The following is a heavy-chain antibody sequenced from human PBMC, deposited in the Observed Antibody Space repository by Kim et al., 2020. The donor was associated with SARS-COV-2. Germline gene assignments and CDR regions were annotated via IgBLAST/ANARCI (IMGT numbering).Heavy chain of an antibody. Sequence: SETLSLTCAVYGGSFSGYYWSWIRQPPGKGLEWIGEINHSGSTNYNPSLKSRVTISVDTSKNQFSLKLSSVTAADTAVYYCARRRGYYDILTGYSKRHSNWFDPWGQGTLVTVSS. D-gene: IGHD3-9*01. CDR2: INHSGST. CDR1: GGSFSGYY. V-gene: IGHV4-34*01. J-gene: IGHJ5*02. CDR3: ARRRGYYDILTGYSKRHSNWFDP.